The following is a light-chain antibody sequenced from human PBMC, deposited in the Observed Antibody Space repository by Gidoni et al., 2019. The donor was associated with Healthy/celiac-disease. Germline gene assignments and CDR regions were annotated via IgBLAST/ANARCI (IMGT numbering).Light chain of an antibody. CDR2: AVS. V-gene: IGLV2-11*01. J-gene: IGLJ2*01. Sequence: QSALTQPRSVSGSPGQSVTISCTGTSSDVGGYNYVSWYQQPPCKAPKLMIYAVSKRPSGVPDRFSGSKSGNTASLTISGLQAEDEADYYCCSYAGSYTLVFGGGTKLTVL. CDR3: CSYAGSYTLV. CDR1: SSDVGGYNY.